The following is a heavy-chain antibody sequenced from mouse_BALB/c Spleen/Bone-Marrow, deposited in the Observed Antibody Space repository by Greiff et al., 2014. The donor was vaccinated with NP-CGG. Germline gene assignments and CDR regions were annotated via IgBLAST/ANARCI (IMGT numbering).Heavy chain of an antibody. Sequence: EVQLQQSGAALVKPGASAKLSCTASGFNIKDTYMHWVKQRPEQGLEWIGRIDPANGNTKYDPKFQGKATITADTSSNTAYLQLSSLTSEDTAVYYCANYYYGSHFDYWGQGTTLTVFS. CDR1: GFNIKDTY. D-gene: IGHD1-1*01. J-gene: IGHJ2*01. V-gene: IGHV14-3*02. CDR3: ANYYYGSHFDY. CDR2: IDPANGNT.